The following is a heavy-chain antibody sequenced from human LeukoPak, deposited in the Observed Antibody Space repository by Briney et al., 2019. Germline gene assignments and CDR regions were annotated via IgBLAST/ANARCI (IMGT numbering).Heavy chain of an antibody. CDR2: FYYSGST. CDR3: ARGQGGNYYLNYFDY. CDR1: GXSFSTYY. D-gene: IGHD1-26*01. J-gene: IGHJ4*02. Sequence: PSETLSLTCTVTGXSFSTYYGSWIRQPPGKGLEWIVHFYYSGSTNYNPSLRSRVTISVDTSRIQFSLRLTSVTAADTAVYYCARGQGGNYYLNYFDYWGQGALVTVSS. V-gene: IGHV4-59*12.